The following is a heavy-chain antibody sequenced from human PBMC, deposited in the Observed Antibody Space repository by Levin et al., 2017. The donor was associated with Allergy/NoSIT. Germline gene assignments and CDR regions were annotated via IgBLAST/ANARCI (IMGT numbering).Heavy chain of an antibody. D-gene: IGHD1-26*01. CDR1: GFTFSHYW. Sequence: GESLKISCAASGFTFSHYWMHWVRQAPGKGLVWVSGIISDASSTKYADSVKDRFTISRDNARNTLYLQMNSLRAEDTAVYYCARGVGIRYFDLWGRGILVTVSS. CDR2: IISDASST. V-gene: IGHV3-74*01. J-gene: IGHJ2*01. CDR3: ARGVGIRYFDL.